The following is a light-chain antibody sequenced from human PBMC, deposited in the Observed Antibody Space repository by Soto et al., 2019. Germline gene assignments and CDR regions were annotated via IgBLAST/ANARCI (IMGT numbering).Light chain of an antibody. CDR1: SGDVGAYNY. CDR3: SSFTTTNTLV. Sequence: QSALTQPASVSGSPGQSISMSCTGTSGDVGAYNYVSWFQHHPGKAPRIILYDVSYRPSGVSDRFSGSKSGNTASLTISGLQAEDEADYYCSSFTTTNTLVVGGGTKVTVL. J-gene: IGLJ3*02. V-gene: IGLV2-14*03. CDR2: DVS.